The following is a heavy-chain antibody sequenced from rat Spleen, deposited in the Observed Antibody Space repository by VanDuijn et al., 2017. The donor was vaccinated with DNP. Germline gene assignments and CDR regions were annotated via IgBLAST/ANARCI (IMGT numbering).Heavy chain of an antibody. CDR3: ARHEDSSSYIYGFAY. D-gene: IGHD1-2*01. CDR2: ISTGGGIT. V-gene: IGHV5S13*01. CDR1: GFTFSNHG. Sequence: EVQLVESGGGLVQPGRSLKLSCVASGFTFSNHGMAWVRQAPTKGLEWVASISTGGGITFYRDSVKGRFTISRDDAKNTQYLQMDSLRSEDTATYYCARHEDSSSYIYGFAYWGQGTLVTVSS. J-gene: IGHJ3*01.